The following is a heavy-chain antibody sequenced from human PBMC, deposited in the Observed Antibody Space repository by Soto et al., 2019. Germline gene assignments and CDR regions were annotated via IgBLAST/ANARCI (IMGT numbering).Heavy chain of an antibody. V-gene: IGHV3-53*01. J-gene: IGHJ4*02. D-gene: IGHD3-10*01. CDR3: AREGYAYGLDF. CDR1: GFTFSSYS. Sequence: GGSLRLSCAASGFTFSSYSMNWVRQAPGKGLEWVSLINSSGNIYFADFVKGRFIISRDISKNTLFLHMNSLAAEDTAVYYCAREGYAYGLDFWGQGSLVTVSS. CDR2: INSSGNI.